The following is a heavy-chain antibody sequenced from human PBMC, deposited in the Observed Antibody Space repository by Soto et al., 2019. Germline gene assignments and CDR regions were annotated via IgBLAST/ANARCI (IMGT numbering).Heavy chain of an antibody. J-gene: IGHJ4*02. CDR2: TKDKAYSYTT. Sequence: EVQLVESGGALVQPGGSLRLSCAASGFSLSDLFIDWVRQAPGKGLEWVGRTKDKAYSYTTEYAASMKGRFTISRDESRNSLYLQMCSLKTEDTAVYYCASIRGVFGYWGQGTLVTVSS. V-gene: IGHV3-72*01. CDR1: GFSLSDLF. CDR3: ASIRGVFGY. D-gene: IGHD3-10*01.